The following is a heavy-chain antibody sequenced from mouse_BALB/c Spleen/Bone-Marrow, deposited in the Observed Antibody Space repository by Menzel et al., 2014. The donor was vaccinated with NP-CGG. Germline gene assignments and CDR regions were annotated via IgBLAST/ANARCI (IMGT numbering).Heavy chain of an antibody. V-gene: IGHV1-82*01. Sequence: QVQLQQSGPELMKPGASVKISCKASGYAFSSSWMNWVKQRPGQGLEWIGRIFPGDGDTYYNGKFKGKATLTADKSSSTAYMQLSSLTSVDSAVYFCARSDGYRAMDYWGQGTSVTVSS. CDR2: IFPGDGDT. CDR1: GYAFSSSW. J-gene: IGHJ4*01. D-gene: IGHD2-3*01. CDR3: ARSDGYRAMDY.